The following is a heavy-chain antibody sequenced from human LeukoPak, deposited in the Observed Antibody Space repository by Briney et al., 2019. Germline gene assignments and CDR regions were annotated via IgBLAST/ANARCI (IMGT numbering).Heavy chain of an antibody. Sequence: GRSLRLSCTASGFIFSNSGMHWVRQAPGKGLEWVAVISYDDNYKYYVDSVKGRFTISRDNSKNKLSLQMNSLRPEDSAIYYCARFWDHYGIGFGGQGNT. V-gene: IGHV3-30*03. D-gene: IGHD3-9*01. CDR2: ISYDDNYK. J-gene: IGHJ6*02. CDR3: ARFWDHYGIGF. CDR1: GFIFSNSG.